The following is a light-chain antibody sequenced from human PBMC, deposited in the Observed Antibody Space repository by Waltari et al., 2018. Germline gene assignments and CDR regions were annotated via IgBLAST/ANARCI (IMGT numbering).Light chain of an antibody. CDR3: AAWDYRLNIWV. V-gene: IGLV1-44*01. CDR2: SYT. Sequence: QSVLTQPPSASGTPGQRVTIPCSGTPPNIGSVTVNWFRPPPGTAPKLLMYSYTQRPSGVPDRFSGSKSGTSASLAISGLQSDDEADYYCAAWDYRLNIWVFGGGTKLTVL. J-gene: IGLJ3*02. CDR1: PPNIGSVT.